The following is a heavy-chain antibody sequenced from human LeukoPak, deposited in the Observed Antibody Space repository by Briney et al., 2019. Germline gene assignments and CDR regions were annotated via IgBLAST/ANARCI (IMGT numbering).Heavy chain of an antibody. Sequence: RASVKVSCKASGGTFSSYAISWVRQAPGQGLEWMGGIIPIFGTANYAQKFQGRVTITADESTSTAYMELSSLRSEDTAVYYCARGRDERTVTTLPDYWGPGTLVTVSS. CDR2: IIPIFGTA. D-gene: IGHD4-17*01. CDR3: ARGRDERTVTTLPDY. V-gene: IGHV1-69*13. J-gene: IGHJ4*02. CDR1: GGTFSSYA.